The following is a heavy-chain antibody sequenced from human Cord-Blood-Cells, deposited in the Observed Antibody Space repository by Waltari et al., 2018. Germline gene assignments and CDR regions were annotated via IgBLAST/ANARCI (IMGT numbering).Heavy chain of an antibody. Sequence: QVQLVESGGGVVQPGRSLRLSCAASGFTFSSSAMHWVRQAPGKGLEWVAVISYDGSNKYYADSVKGRFTISRDNSKNTLYLQMNSLRAEDTAVYYCASYSGYEYYFDYWGQGTLVTVSS. CDR3: ASYSGYEYYFDY. CDR2: ISYDGSNK. J-gene: IGHJ4*02. V-gene: IGHV3-30-3*01. D-gene: IGHD5-12*01. CDR1: GFTFSSSA.